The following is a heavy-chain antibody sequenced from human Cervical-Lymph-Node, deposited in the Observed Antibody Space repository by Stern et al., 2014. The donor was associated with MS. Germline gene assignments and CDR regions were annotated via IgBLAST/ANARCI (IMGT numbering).Heavy chain of an antibody. J-gene: IGHJ3*02. CDR1: GFTFDDYA. Sequence: EVQLVESGGGLVQPGRSLRLSCAASGFTFDDYAMHWVRQAPGKGLEWVSGISWNRAGIGYADSVKGRVTISRDNAKNSLYLQMNSLRPEDTALYYCAKFGGAMYYVWGSYRSDDAFDIWGQGTMVTVSS. CDR3: AKFGGAMYYVWGSYRSDDAFDI. CDR2: ISWNRAGI. D-gene: IGHD3-16*02. V-gene: IGHV3-9*01.